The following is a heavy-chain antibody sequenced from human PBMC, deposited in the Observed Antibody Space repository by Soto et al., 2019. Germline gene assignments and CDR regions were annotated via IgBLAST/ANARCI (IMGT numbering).Heavy chain of an antibody. CDR3: AGTYDIQYQHYFDY. D-gene: IGHD3-9*01. CDR2: INHSGST. CDR1: GGSFSGYY. V-gene: IGHV4-34*01. Sequence: PSEPLSLTCAVYGGSFSGYYWSWIRQPPGTGLEWIGEINHSGSTNYNPTLKSRVTISVDTSKNQFSLKLSSVTAADTAVYYCAGTYDIQYQHYFDYWGQGTRVT. J-gene: IGHJ4*02.